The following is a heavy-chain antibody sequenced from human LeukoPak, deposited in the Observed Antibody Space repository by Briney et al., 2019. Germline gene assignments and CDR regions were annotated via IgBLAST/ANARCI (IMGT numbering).Heavy chain of an antibody. CDR3: ARGYGSGSYYNHLDY. CDR1: GFTFDDYG. D-gene: IGHD3-10*01. Sequence: GGSLRLSCAASGFTFDDYGMSWVRQAPGKGLDWVSGINWNGGSTGYADSVKGRFTISRDNAKNSLYLQMNSLRAEDTALYYCARGYGSGSYYNHLDYWGQGTLVTVSS. V-gene: IGHV3-20*04. J-gene: IGHJ4*02. CDR2: INWNGGST.